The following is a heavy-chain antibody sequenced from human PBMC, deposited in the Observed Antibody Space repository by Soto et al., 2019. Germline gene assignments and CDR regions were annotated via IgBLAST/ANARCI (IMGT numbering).Heavy chain of an antibody. CDR2: IIPIFGTA. V-gene: IGHV1-69*13. J-gene: IGHJ4*02. CDR1: GGTFSSYA. D-gene: IGHD6-19*01. Sequence: SVKVSCKASGGTFSSYAISWVRQAPGQGLEWMGGIIPIFGTANYAQKFQGRVTITADESTSTAYMELSSLRSEDTAAYYCARDGGSGSGWGYFDYWGQGTLVTVSS. CDR3: ARDGGSGSGWGYFDY.